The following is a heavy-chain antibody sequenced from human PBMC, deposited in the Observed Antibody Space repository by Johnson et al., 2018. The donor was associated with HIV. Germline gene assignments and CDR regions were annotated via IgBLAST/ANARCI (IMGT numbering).Heavy chain of an antibody. J-gene: IGHJ3*02. V-gene: IGHV3-15*01. CDR1: GFTFDDYA. CDR2: IKSESDGGAT. CDR3: ARVKGATNALDI. Sequence: EVQLVESGGGFVQPGRSLRLSCAASGFTFDDYAMHWVRHAPGKGLEWIARIKSESDGGATDYSVPVRGRFTVSRDDSKNTLYLQMNSLKTEDTSLYYCARVKGATNALDIWCPGTLVTVSS. D-gene: IGHD1-26*01.